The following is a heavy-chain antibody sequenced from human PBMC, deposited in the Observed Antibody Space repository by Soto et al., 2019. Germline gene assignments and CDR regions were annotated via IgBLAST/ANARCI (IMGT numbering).Heavy chain of an antibody. CDR2: ISPHNFNT. Sequence: ASVKVSCKASGYTFTHFYITWVRQAPGQGLEWMGAISPHNFNTNYAQKLRGRVTLTTEKSTNTAYMDLRSLTSDDTAVYYCARDEGGYDILTGYYKAHHFDYWGQGVPVTVSS. V-gene: IGHV1-18*01. J-gene: IGHJ4*02. D-gene: IGHD3-9*01. CDR1: GYTFTHFY. CDR3: ARDEGGYDILTGYYKAHHFDY.